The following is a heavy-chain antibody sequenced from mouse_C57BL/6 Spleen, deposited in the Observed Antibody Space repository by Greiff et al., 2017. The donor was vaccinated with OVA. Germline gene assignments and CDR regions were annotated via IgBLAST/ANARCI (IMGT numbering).Heavy chain of an antibody. CDR3: ARGDYDGTYAMDY. CDR1: GYTFTDYY. Sequence: VQLQQSGPELVKPGASVKISCKASGYTFTDYYMNWVKQSHGKSLEWIGDINPNNGGTSYNQKFKGKATLTVDKSSSTAYMGLRSLTSEDSAVYYCARGDYDGTYAMDYWGQGTSVTVSS. J-gene: IGHJ4*01. CDR2: INPNNGGT. V-gene: IGHV1-26*01. D-gene: IGHD2-3*01.